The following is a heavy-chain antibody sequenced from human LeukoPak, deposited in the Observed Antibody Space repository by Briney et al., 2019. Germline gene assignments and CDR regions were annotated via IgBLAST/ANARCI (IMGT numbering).Heavy chain of an antibody. CDR2: IYYSGST. J-gene: IGHJ4*02. Sequence: SETLSLTCTVSGGSISSSSYYWGWIRQPPGKGLEWIGSIYYSGSTYYNPSLKGRVTISVDTSKNQFSLKLSSVTAADTAVYYCARHRRDSYGVGYWGQGTLVTVSS. V-gene: IGHV4-39*01. CDR1: GGSISSSSYY. D-gene: IGHD5-18*01. CDR3: ARHRRDSYGVGY.